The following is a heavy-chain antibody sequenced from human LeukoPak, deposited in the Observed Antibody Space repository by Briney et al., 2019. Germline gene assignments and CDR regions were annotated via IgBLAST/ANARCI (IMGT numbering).Heavy chain of an antibody. Sequence: ASVKVSCKVSGYTLTELSMHWVRQAPGKGLEWMGGFDPEDGETIYAQKFQGRVTMTEDTSTDTAYMELSSLRSEDTAVYYCASGGYCSSTSCRRPAPFDYWGQGTLVTVSS. CDR1: GYTLTELS. J-gene: IGHJ4*02. V-gene: IGHV1-24*01. CDR2: FDPEDGET. D-gene: IGHD2-2*01. CDR3: ASGGYCSSTSCRRPAPFDY.